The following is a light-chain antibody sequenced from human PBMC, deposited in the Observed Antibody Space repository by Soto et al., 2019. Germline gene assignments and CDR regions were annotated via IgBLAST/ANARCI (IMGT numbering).Light chain of an antibody. V-gene: IGKV1-27*01. CDR1: QGISNY. Sequence: DIQMTQSPSSLSASVGDRVTITCRSSQGISNYLAWYQQKPGKVPKLLTYAASTLQSGVPSRFSGSGSGTDFTLTISSLQPEDVATYYCQKYNSAPPCTFGQGTKVDIK. CDR3: QKYNSAPPCT. CDR2: AAS. J-gene: IGKJ1*01.